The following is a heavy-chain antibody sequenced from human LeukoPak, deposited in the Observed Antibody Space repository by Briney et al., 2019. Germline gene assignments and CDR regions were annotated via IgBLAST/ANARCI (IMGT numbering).Heavy chain of an antibody. Sequence: ASVKVSCKASGHTFTSYYMHWVRQAPGQGLEWMGIINPSGGSTSYAQKFQGRVTMTRDTSISTAYMELSRLRSDDTAVYYCARGSGYSLSPNYYYYYGMDVWGQGTTVTVSS. CDR1: GHTFTSYY. CDR3: ARGSGYSLSPNYYYYYGMDV. V-gene: IGHV1-46*01. D-gene: IGHD5-18*01. CDR2: INPSGGST. J-gene: IGHJ6*02.